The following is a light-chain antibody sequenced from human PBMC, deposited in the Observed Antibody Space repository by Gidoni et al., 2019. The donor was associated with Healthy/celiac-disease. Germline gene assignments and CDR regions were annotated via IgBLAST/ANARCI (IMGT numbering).Light chain of an antibody. J-gene: IGKJ1*01. CDR1: QSLSSW. V-gene: IGKV1-5*01. Sequence: DLQMTQSPSTLSASVGDRVTITCRASQSLSSWLAWYQQKPGKAPKLLIYDASSLESGVPSRFSGSGSGTEFTLTISSLQPDDFATYYCQQYNSYSETFGQXTKVEIK. CDR2: DAS. CDR3: QQYNSYSET.